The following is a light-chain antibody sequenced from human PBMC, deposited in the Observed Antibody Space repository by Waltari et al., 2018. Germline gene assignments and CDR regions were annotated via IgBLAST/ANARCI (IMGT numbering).Light chain of an antibody. CDR2: GAS. CDR1: QNIDSN. V-gene: IGKV3-15*01. Sequence: DMVMTQSPATLSVSPGETATLSCRASQNIDSNLAWYQPKPGQSHRLLIYGASTRASGAPARFSGTGSGTEFTLAISSIQSEDLAVYYCQHYNSWPPEYTFGQGTKLEIK. J-gene: IGKJ2*01. CDR3: QHYNSWPPEYT.